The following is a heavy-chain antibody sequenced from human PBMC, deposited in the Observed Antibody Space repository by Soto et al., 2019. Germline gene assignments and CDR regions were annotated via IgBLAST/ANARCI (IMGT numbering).Heavy chain of an antibody. J-gene: IGHJ4*02. D-gene: IGHD3-22*01. CDR2: ISAYNGNT. Sequence: GASVKVSCKASGYTFTSYGISWVRQAPGQGLEWMGWISAYNGNTNYAQKLQGRVTMTTDTSTSTAYMELRSLRSDDTAVYYCARDDYYDSSGYSNYFDYWGQGTLVTVSS. V-gene: IGHV1-18*01. CDR1: GYTFTSYG. CDR3: ARDDYYDSSGYSNYFDY.